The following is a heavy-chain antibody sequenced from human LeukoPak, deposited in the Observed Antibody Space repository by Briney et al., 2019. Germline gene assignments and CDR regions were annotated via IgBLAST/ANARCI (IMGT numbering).Heavy chain of an antibody. CDR3: ARDRWGYWYFDL. J-gene: IGHJ2*01. V-gene: IGHV1-2*02. D-gene: IGHD7-27*01. CDR1: GYTFTGYY. CDR2: INPNSGGT. Sequence: ASVKVSCKASGYTFTGYYMHWVRQAPGQGLGWVGWINPNSGGTNYAQKFQGRVTMTRDTSISTAYMELSRLRSDDTAVYYCARDRWGYWYFDLWGRGTLVTVSS.